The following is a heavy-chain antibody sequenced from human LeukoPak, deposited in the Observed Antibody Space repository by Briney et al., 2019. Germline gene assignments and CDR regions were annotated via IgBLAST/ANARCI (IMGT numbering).Heavy chain of an antibody. CDR1: GFTFSSYA. V-gene: IGHV3-23*01. CDR2: ISGSGGST. Sequence: GGSLRLSCAASGFTFSSYALSWVRQAPGKGLKWVSGISGSGGSTHYADSVKGRFTISRDNSKNTLYLQMNSLRAEDTAIYYCAKIFNGDSLVAFDIWGQGTMVTVSS. D-gene: IGHD4-17*01. CDR3: AKIFNGDSLVAFDI. J-gene: IGHJ3*02.